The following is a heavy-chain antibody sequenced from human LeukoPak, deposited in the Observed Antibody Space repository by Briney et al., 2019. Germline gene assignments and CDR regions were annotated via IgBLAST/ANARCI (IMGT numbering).Heavy chain of an antibody. V-gene: IGHV3-7*01. J-gene: IGHJ4*02. CDR3: ARDRAHVLLWFGELGGDSPRFDY. CDR1: GFTFSSYW. Sequence: GGSLRLSCAASGFTFSSYWMSWVRQAPGKGLEWVANIKQDGSEKYYVDSVKGRFTISRDNAKNSLYLQMNSLRAEDTAVYYCARDRAHVLLWFGELGGDSPRFDYWGQGTLVTVSS. D-gene: IGHD3-10*01. CDR2: IKQDGSEK.